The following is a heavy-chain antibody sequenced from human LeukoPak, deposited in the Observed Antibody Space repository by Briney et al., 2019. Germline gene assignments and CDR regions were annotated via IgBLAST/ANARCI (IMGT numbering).Heavy chain of an antibody. J-gene: IGHJ4*02. V-gene: IGHV3-23*01. Sequence: GGSLRLSCAASGFTFSSYAMSWVRQAPGKGLEWVSAISGSGGSTYYADSVKGRFTISRDNSKNTLYLQMNSLRAEDTAVYYCAKDPPLYYYDSSGSFDYWGQGTLVTASS. CDR3: AKDPPLYYYDSSGSFDY. CDR2: ISGSGGST. CDR1: GFTFSSYA. D-gene: IGHD3-22*01.